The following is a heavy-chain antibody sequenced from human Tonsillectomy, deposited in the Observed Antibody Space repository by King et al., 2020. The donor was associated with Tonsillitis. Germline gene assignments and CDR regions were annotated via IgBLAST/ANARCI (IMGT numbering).Heavy chain of an antibody. Sequence: QLVQSGAEVKKPGSSVKVSCKASGGTFSSYGISWVRQAPGQGLEWMGGIIPIFDTANYAQKFQGRVTITADKSTSTAYTELSSLRSEDTALYYCARGGYYDSSGYYPTNGDAFDIWGQGTMVTVSS. J-gene: IGHJ3*02. CDR1: GGTFSSYG. V-gene: IGHV1-69*06. D-gene: IGHD3-22*01. CDR2: IIPIFDTA. CDR3: ARGGYYDSSGYYPTNGDAFDI.